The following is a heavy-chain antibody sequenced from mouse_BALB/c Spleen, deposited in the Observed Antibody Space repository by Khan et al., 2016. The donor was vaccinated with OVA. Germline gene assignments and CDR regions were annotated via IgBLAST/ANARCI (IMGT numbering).Heavy chain of an antibody. CDR3: ARFPAPLDAMDY. J-gene: IGHJ4*01. Sequence: QVQLQQSGAELARPGASVKMSCKASGYTFTSYTMHWVKQRPGQGLEWIGYINPSSGYTNYNQTFTHKATLTADRSCRTAYMQLSSLTSEYSAVYYCARFPAPLDAMDYWGQGTSVTVAS. V-gene: IGHV1-4*01. CDR1: GYTFTSYT. CDR2: INPSSGYT.